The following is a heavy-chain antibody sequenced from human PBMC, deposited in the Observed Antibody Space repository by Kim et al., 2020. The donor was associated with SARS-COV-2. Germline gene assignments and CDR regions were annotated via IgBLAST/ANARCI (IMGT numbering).Heavy chain of an antibody. Sequence: SETLSLTCTVSGGSISSGGYYWSWIRQHPGKGLEWIGYIYYSGSTYYNPSLNSRVTISVDTSKNQFSLKLSSVTAADTAVYYCARDASLTNYFDYWGQGTLVTVSS. J-gene: IGHJ4*02. CDR3: ARDASLTNYFDY. D-gene: IGHD1-1*01. CDR2: IYYSGST. V-gene: IGHV4-31*03. CDR1: GGSISSGGYY.